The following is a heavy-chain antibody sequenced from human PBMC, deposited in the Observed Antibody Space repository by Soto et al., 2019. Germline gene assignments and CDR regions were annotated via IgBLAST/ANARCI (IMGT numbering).Heavy chain of an antibody. D-gene: IGHD3-10*01. CDR1: GGSISSSSYY. Sequence: QLQLQESGPGLVKPSETLSLTCTVSGGSISSSSYYWGWIRQPPGKGLEWIGSIYYSGSTYYNPSLKCRVTISVDTSKNQFSLKLRSVTAADTAVYYCAGHVFPPREYNWFAPWGQGTLVTVSS. V-gene: IGHV4-39*01. J-gene: IGHJ5*02. CDR2: IYYSGST. CDR3: AGHVFPPREYNWFAP.